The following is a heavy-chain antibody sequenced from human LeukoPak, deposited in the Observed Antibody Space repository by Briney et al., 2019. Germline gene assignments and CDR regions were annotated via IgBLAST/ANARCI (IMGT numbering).Heavy chain of an antibody. D-gene: IGHD3-10*01. V-gene: IGHV3-7*03. CDR2: IKQDGSEK. Sequence: PGGSLRLSCAASGFTFSSYWMSWVRQAPGKGLEWVANIKQDGSEKYYVDSVKGRFTISRDNAKNSLYLQMNSLRAEDTAVYYCARDHYYGSEAYGMDVWGQGTTVTVSS. CDR3: ARDHYYGSEAYGMDV. J-gene: IGHJ6*02. CDR1: GFTFSSYW.